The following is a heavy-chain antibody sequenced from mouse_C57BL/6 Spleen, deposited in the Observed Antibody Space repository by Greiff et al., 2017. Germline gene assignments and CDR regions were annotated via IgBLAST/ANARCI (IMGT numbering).Heavy chain of an antibody. Sequence: LQESGAELVRPGSSVKLSCKASGYTFTSYWMHWVKQRPIQGLEWIGNIDPSDSETHYNQKFKDKATLTVDKSSSTAYMQLSSLTSEDSAVYYCARNHYYYGSSSLYYYAMDYWGQGTSVTVSS. CDR3: ARNHYYYGSSSLYYYAMDY. V-gene: IGHV1-52*01. D-gene: IGHD1-1*01. J-gene: IGHJ4*01. CDR2: IDPSDSET. CDR1: GYTFTSYW.